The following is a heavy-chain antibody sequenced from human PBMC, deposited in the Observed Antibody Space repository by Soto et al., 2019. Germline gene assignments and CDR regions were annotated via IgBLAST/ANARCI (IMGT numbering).Heavy chain of an antibody. V-gene: IGHV3-23*01. CDR1: GFTFSSYA. CDR2: ISGSGGST. D-gene: IGHD3-3*01. CDR3: AKRLLFSSPVTPSVYMDV. J-gene: IGHJ6*03. Sequence: PGGSLRLSCAASGFTFSSYAMSWVRQAPGKGLEWVSAISGSGGSTYYADSVKGRFTIPRDNSKNTLYLQMNSLRAEDTAVYYCAKRLLFSSPVTPSVYMDVWGKGTTVTVSS.